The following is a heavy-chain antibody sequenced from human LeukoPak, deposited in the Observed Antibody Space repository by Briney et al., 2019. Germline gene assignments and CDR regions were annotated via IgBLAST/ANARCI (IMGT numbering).Heavy chain of an antibody. CDR3: ARSKDILTGYCFDY. CDR2: IYYSGST. D-gene: IGHD3-9*01. CDR1: GGSISSYY. V-gene: IGHV4-59*01. Sequence: PSETLSLTCTVSGGSISSYYWSWIRQPPGKGLEWIGYIYYSGSTNYNPSLKSRVTISVDTSKKQFSLKLSSVTAADTALYYCARSKDILTGYCFDYWGQGTLVTVSS. J-gene: IGHJ4*02.